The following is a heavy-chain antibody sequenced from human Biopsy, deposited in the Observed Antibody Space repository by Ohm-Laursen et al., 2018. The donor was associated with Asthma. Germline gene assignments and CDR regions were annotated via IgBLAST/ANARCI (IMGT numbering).Heavy chain of an antibody. CDR1: GYTFNSAG. Sequence: ASVKVSCKPSGYTFNSAGITWVRQASGQGLEWMGWISVYNGNTKVAQKLQGRVTMITDTSTSTAYMELRSLRSDDTAVYFCARAVDYSHYYGIDVWGQGTTVTVS. D-gene: IGHD3-10*01. J-gene: IGHJ6*02. CDR3: ARAVDYSHYYGIDV. CDR2: ISVYNGNT. V-gene: IGHV1-18*01.